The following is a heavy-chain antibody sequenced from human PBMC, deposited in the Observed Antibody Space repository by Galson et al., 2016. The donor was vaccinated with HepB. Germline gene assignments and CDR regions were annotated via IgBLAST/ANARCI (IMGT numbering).Heavy chain of an antibody. CDR1: GFTFSTYW. Sequence: SLRLSCATSGFTFSTYWMSWVRQAPGTGLEWVANINQDGGGKYYVDSVKGRFTISRDNAEKSLYLQMNSLRAEDTAVYYCAKMSESLTYYYGMDVWGRGTTVTVSS. D-gene: IGHD1-26*01. CDR3: AKMSESLTYYYGMDV. J-gene: IGHJ6*02. V-gene: IGHV3-7*01. CDR2: INQDGGGK.